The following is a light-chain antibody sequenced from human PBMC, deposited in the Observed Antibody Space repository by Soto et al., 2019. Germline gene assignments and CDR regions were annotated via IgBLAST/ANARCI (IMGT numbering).Light chain of an antibody. CDR3: QQYYSDFALT. V-gene: IGKV4-1*01. J-gene: IGKJ4*01. CDR1: QSLLYSSNNRNY. Sequence: DIVMTQSADSLAVSLGERATIKCKSSQSLLYSSNNRNYLAWYQQKPGQPPKLLIYWASSRESGVPDRFSGSGSGTDFTLTISSLQAEDVAVYYCQQYYSDFALTFGGGTKVEIK. CDR2: WAS.